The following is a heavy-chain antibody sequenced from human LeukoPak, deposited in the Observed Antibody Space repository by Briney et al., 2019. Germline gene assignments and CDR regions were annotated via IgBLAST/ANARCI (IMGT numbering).Heavy chain of an antibody. J-gene: IGHJ4*02. CDR2: MYDSGST. V-gene: IGHV4-59*01. CDR1: GGSMSTYY. D-gene: IGHD1-26*01. Sequence: PSETLSLTCTVSGGSMSTYYWSWIRQPPGKGLELIGYMYDSGSTNHNPSLKSRVTISVDTSKNQFSLRLSSVTAADTAVYYCARHGGSYTFDLWGQGVLVTVSS. CDR3: ARHGGSYTFDL.